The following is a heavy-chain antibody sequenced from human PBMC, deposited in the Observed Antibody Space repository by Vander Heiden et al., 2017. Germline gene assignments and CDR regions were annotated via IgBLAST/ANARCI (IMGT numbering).Heavy chain of an antibody. J-gene: IGHJ3*02. CDR2: ISSNSGSI. V-gene: IGHV3-9*01. CDR3: ATDIWYYYDSSGYALDI. D-gene: IGHD3-22*01. Sequence: EVQLVESGGGWVQPGRSLRLPCAASGVTCADYPMHWVRQAPGNGLEWVSGISSNSGSIAYADSVKGRFTISSDNAKNSLYLQMNSLRAEDTALYYCATDIWYYYDSSGYALDIWGQGTMVTVSS. CDR1: GVTCADYP.